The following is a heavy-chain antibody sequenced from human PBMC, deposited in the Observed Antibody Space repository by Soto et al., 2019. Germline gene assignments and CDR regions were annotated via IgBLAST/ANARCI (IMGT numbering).Heavy chain of an antibody. V-gene: IGHV4-39*01. D-gene: IGHD3-10*01. CDR2: VHYDQTP. J-gene: IGHJ4*02. Sequence: QLHLQESGPGLLKPAETLFLSCIVSGGSVGGSGYYWGWIRQSPVNWLEWIGNVHYDQTPYYSPSHESRLTISKHSLKNNFSLQLTSVIAADTAVYYCARQRGRFGEADYWGQGTLVTVSS. CDR3: ARQRGRFGEADY. CDR1: GGSVGGSGYY.